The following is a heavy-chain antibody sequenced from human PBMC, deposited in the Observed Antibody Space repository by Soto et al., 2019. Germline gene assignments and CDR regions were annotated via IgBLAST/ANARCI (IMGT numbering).Heavy chain of an antibody. CDR3: ARERDIVVVVAATGFDY. CDR2: INPNSGGT. J-gene: IGHJ4*02. V-gene: IGHV1-2*02. D-gene: IGHD2-15*01. CDR1: GYTFTGYY. Sequence: ASVKVSCKASGYTFTGYYMHWVRQAPGQGLEWMGWINPNSGGTNYAQKFQGRVTMTRDTSISTAYMELSRLRSDDPAVYYCARERDIVVVVAATGFDYWGQGTLVTVFS.